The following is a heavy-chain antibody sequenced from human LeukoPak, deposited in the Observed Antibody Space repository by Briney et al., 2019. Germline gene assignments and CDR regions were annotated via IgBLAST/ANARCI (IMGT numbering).Heavy chain of an antibody. CDR1: GGSISSYY. CDR3: ARRYCSGSSCYSSFDY. J-gene: IGHJ4*02. V-gene: IGHV4-59*08. D-gene: IGHD2-15*01. CDR2: IYYSGST. Sequence: PSETLSLTCGVSGGSISSYYWSWIRQPPGKGLEWIGYIYYSGSTNYNPSLKSRITMSVDTSKNQFSLKLTSVTAADTAVYYCARRYCSGSSCYSSFDYLGQGILVTVSS.